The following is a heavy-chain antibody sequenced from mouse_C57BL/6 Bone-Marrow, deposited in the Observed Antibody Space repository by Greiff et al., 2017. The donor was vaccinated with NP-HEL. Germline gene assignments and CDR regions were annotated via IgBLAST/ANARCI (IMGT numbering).Heavy chain of an antibody. J-gene: IGHJ4*01. D-gene: IGHD1-1*01. V-gene: IGHV1-72*01. CDR1: GYTFTSYW. CDR3: ARDYYGSSYYAMDY. CDR2: IDPNSGGT. Sequence: QVQLPQPVAELVKPGASVKLSCKASGYTFTSYWMHWVKQRPGRGLEWIGRIDPNSGGTKYNEKFKSKATLTVDKPSSTAYMQLSSLTSEDSAVYYCARDYYGSSYYAMDYWGQGTSVTVSS.